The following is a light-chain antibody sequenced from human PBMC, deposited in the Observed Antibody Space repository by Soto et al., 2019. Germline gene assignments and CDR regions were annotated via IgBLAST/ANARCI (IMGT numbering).Light chain of an antibody. CDR2: DVS. Sequence: QSALTQPASVAGSPGQSITISCTGTSNDIGNYNYVSWYQQHPGKAPKLMIFDVSNRPSGVSNRFSGSKSGNTASLTISGLQAEDEADYYCSSFVSSSTPFYVFGTGTQLTVL. CDR1: SNDIGNYNY. CDR3: SSFVSSSTPFYV. V-gene: IGLV2-14*01. J-gene: IGLJ1*01.